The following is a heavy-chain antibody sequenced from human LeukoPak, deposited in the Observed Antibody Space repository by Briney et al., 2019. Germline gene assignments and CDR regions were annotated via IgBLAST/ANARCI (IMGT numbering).Heavy chain of an antibody. CDR2: IYSGGTI. J-gene: IGHJ3*01. Sequence: GGSLRLSCASSGFSVRTNYMSWVRQAPGKGLECVSVIYSGGTIRYADSVKGRFTISRDNSRDTIHLQMNSLRVDDTAVYYCVRAVHHLFYSDSSGYYGDAFDVWGQRTVVTVSS. D-gene: IGHD3-22*01. CDR1: GFSVRTNY. CDR3: VRAVHHLFYSDSSGYYGDAFDV. V-gene: IGHV3-53*01.